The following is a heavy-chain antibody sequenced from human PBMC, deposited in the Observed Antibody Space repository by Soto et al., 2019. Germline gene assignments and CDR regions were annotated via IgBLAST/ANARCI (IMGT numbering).Heavy chain of an antibody. J-gene: IGHJ4*02. D-gene: IGHD1-26*01. V-gene: IGHV1-2*02. CDR1: GYTFTNY. CDR2: MNPNDGDQ. Sequence: QAQLVQSGAEAKRPGTSVKVSCKVSGYTFTNYFHWLRKAPGQGLEWMGWMNPNDGDQEYARKFQGRVTLTRETSITTAYMVLRSLISDDTDVYYCVREHWSYVDWCQVTLVTVSS. CDR3: VREHWSYVD.